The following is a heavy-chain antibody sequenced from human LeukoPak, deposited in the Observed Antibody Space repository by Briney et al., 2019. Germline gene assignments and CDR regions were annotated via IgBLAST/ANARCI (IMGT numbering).Heavy chain of an antibody. Sequence: GGSLRLSCAASGLTFSDYYMSWIRQAPGKGLEWVSYISSSGSTIYYADSVKGRFTISRDNAKNSLYLQMNSLRAEDTAVYYCAREIYYYYMDVWGKGTTVTVSS. CDR3: AREIYYYYMDV. CDR2: ISSSGSTI. CDR1: GLTFSDYY. J-gene: IGHJ6*03. V-gene: IGHV3-11*04.